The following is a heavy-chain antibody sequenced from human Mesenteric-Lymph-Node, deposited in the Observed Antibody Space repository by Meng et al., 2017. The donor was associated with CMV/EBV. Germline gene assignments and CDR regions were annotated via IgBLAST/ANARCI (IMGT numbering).Heavy chain of an antibody. J-gene: IGHJ3*02. CDR3: AISKRITIFGVVMDDAFDI. Sequence: SETLSLTCTVSGGSISSYYWSWIRQPPGKGLEWIGEIHHSGNTNYNPSLKSRVTISVDTSKNQFSLKLSSVTAADTAVYYCAISKRITIFGVVMDDAFDIWGQGTMVTVSS. CDR1: GGSISSYY. V-gene: IGHV4-59*12. D-gene: IGHD3-3*01. CDR2: IHHSGNT.